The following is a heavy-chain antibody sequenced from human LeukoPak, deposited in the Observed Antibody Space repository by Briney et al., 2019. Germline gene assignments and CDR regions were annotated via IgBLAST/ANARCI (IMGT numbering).Heavy chain of an antibody. D-gene: IGHD2-2*01. V-gene: IGHV4-34*01. Sequence: SETLSLTCAVYGGSFSGYYWSWIRQPPGKGLEWIGSIYYSGSTYYNPSLKSRVTISVDTSKNQFSLKLSSVTAADTAVYYCARDHPTGLVVPAAILPFDYWGQGTLVTVSS. CDR3: ARDHPTGLVVPAAILPFDY. CDR2: IYYSGST. CDR1: GGSFSGYY. J-gene: IGHJ4*02.